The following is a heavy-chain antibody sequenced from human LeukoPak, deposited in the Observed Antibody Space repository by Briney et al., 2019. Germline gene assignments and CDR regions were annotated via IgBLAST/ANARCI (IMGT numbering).Heavy chain of an antibody. CDR2: MDPSDSYT. V-gene: IGHV5-10-1*01. CDR3: ARSGGNFYSSTWYGH. J-gene: IGHJ1*01. D-gene: IGHD6-13*01. Sequence: PGGSLRLSCKGSGYSFSSNWISWVRQMPGKGLEWMGRMDPSDSYTNYSPSFQGHVTISADKSISTAYLQWNSLKASDTAMYYCARSGGNFYSSTWYGHWGQGTLVTVSS. CDR1: GYSFSSNW.